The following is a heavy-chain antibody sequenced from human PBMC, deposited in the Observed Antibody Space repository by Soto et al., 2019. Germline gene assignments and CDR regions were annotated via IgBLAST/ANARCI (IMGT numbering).Heavy chain of an antibody. V-gene: IGHV4-31*03. CDR3: ARDLLRSSALYGMDV. J-gene: IGHJ6*02. CDR2: IYYSGST. CDR1: GGSISSGGYY. Sequence: QVQLQESGPGLVKPSQTLSLTCTVSGGSISSGGYYWSWNRQHPGKGLEWIGYIYYSGSTYYNPSLKSRVTISVDTSKNQFSLKLSSVTAADTAVYYCARDLLRSSALYGMDVWGQGTTVTVSS. D-gene: IGHD6-6*01.